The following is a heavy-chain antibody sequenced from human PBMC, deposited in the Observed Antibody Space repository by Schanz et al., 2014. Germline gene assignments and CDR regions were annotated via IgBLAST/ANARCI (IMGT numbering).Heavy chain of an antibody. V-gene: IGHV3-30-3*01. CDR2: ISYDGSNK. CDR3: ARDSGPYYDKSMDV. CDR1: EFTFSSYK. Sequence: VQLVESGGGLVKPGGSLRLSCEASEFTFSSYKMNWVRQAPGKGLEWVAVISYDGSNKYYADSVKGRFTISRDNSKNTLYLQMNTLRAEDTAVYYCARDSGPYYDKSMDVWGQGTTVAVSS. D-gene: IGHD3-9*01. J-gene: IGHJ6*02.